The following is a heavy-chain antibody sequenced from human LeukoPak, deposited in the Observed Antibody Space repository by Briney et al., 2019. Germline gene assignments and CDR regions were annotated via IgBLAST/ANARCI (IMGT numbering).Heavy chain of an antibody. CDR2: IRASGDRT. V-gene: IGHV3-23*01. Sequence: GGSLRLSCVVSGFTFINYGMSWVRQAPGKGLEWVSTIRASGDRTYYAESVKGRFTMSGDKSKNTLYLQVSNLRAEDTAVYHCAVLAVPAVGYWGQGTLVIVSS. J-gene: IGHJ4*02. D-gene: IGHD2-15*01. CDR1: GFTFINYG. CDR3: AVLAVPAVGY.